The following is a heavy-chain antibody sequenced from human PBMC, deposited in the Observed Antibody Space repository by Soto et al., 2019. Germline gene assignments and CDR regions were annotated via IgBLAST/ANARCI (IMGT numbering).Heavy chain of an antibody. Sequence: QVQLQESGPGLVKPSETPSLTCAVSGGSINSYYWTWIRQPPGKGLEWIGYISYSGSATSATYNPSLKSRVTISVDTSKNQFSLRLSSVTAADTAVYYCARVKREAVAGFDYWGQGTLVTVSS. D-gene: IGHD6-19*01. J-gene: IGHJ4*02. CDR2: ISYSGSATSA. CDR1: GGSINSYY. CDR3: ARVKREAVAGFDY. V-gene: IGHV4-59*01.